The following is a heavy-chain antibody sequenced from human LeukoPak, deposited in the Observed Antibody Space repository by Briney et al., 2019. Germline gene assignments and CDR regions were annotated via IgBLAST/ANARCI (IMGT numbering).Heavy chain of an antibody. V-gene: IGHV1-2*02. D-gene: IGHD2-2*01. CDR1: GYTFTGYY. CDR3: ARGYQLPHYYYYYMDV. Sequence: GASVKVSCKASGYTFTGYYMHWVRQAPGQGLEWMGWINPNSGGTNYAQKFQGRVTMTRDTSINTAYMELSRLRSDDTAVYYCARGYQLPHYYYYYMDVWGKGTTVTVSS. CDR2: INPNSGGT. J-gene: IGHJ6*03.